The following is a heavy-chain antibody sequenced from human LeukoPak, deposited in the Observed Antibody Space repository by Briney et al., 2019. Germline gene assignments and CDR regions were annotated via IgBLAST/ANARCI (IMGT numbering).Heavy chain of an antibody. Sequence: GESLKISCKGSGYSFTSYWIGWVRQMPGKGLEWMGIIYPGDSDTRYSPSFQGQVTISADKSISAAYLQWSSLKASDTAMYYCARRSLYGKSPGYYYYYMDVWGKGTTVTVSS. CDR3: ARRSLYGKSPGYYYYYMDV. V-gene: IGHV5-51*01. CDR1: GYSFTSYW. CDR2: IYPGDSDT. D-gene: IGHD2-8*01. J-gene: IGHJ6*03.